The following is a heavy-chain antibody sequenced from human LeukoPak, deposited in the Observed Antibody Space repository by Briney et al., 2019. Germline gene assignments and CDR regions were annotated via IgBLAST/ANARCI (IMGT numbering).Heavy chain of an antibody. V-gene: IGHV3-7*01. D-gene: IGHD4-17*01. CDR3: ARHTVTYYYYYMDV. J-gene: IGHJ6*03. CDR1: GFTFSSYW. CDR2: IKQDGSEK. Sequence: PGGSLRLSCAASGFTFSSYWMSWVRQAPGKGLEWVANIKQDGSEKYYVDSVKGRFTISRDSAKNSLYLQMNSLRAEDTAVYYCARHTVTYYYYYMDVWGKGTTVTVSS.